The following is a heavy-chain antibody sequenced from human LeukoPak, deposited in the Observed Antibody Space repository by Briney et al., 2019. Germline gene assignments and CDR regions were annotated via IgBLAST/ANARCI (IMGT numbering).Heavy chain of an antibody. CDR2: ISYDGSNK. D-gene: IGHD2-8*01. CDR3: ARPLGYCTNGVCSELDV. V-gene: IGHV3-30-3*01. Sequence: PGGSLRLSCAASGFTFSSYAMHWVRQAPGKGLEWVAVISYDGSNKYYADSVKGRFTISRDNSKNTLYLQMNSLRAEDTAVYYCARPLGYCTNGVCSELDVWGKGTTVTVSS. J-gene: IGHJ6*04. CDR1: GFTFSSYA.